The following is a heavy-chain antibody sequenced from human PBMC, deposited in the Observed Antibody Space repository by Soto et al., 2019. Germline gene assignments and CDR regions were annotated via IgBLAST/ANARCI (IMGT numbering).Heavy chain of an antibody. CDR2: IYHSGST. J-gene: IGHJ3*02. Sequence: SETLSLTCAVSGGSISRGGYSWSWIRQPPGKGLEWIGYIYHSGSTYYNPSLKSRVTISVDRSKNQFSLNLSSVTAADTAVYYCPSPETGNLYGSGSYSDAFDIWAQGTVGTVSS. CDR3: PSPETGNLYGSGSYSDAFDI. D-gene: IGHD3-10*01. V-gene: IGHV4-30-2*01. CDR1: GGSISRGGYS.